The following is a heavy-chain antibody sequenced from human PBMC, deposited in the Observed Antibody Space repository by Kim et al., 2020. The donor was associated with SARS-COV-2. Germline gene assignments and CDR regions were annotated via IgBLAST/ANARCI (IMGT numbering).Heavy chain of an antibody. J-gene: IGHJ4*01. Sequence: GGSLRLSCAASGFTFSDYNMNWIRQAPGKGLEWVSYISIGSGYTNYADSVKGRFTISRDNAKNSLYLEMNSLRAEDTAVYYCAKVGRGSSSWYYFDWWG. D-gene: IGHD6-13*01. CDR1: GFTFSDYN. CDR2: ISIGSGYT. CDR3: AKVGRGSSSWYYFDW. V-gene: IGHV3-11*05.